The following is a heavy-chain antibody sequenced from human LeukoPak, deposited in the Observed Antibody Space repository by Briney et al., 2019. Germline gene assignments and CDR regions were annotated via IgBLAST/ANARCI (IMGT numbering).Heavy chain of an antibody. J-gene: IGHJ3*02. D-gene: IGHD2-2*01. V-gene: IGHV4-39*01. CDR3: ARGTGDLIVVVPAAIRSDAFDI. Sequence: PSETLSLTCNVSGGSISSSSYYWGWIRQPPGKGLEWIGSISSGGSTNYNPSLKSRVSISVDTSKNQFSLTLSSVTAADTAVYYCARGTGDLIVVVPAAIRSDAFDIWGQGTMVTVSS. CDR1: GGSISSSSYY. CDR2: ISSGGST.